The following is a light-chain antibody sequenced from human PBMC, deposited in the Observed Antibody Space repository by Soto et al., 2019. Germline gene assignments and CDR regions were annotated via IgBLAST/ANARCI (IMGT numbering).Light chain of an antibody. V-gene: IGKV3D-15*01. CDR1: QAVTSKF. Sequence: EILLTHSPGTLSLSGGDEATLXXKASQAVTSKFLAWYQQKPGQPPRLXILGASTRATGIADRFSGSGSGTDFTLTISSLQSEDFAVYYCQQYNNWPLTFGGGTKVDIK. CDR2: GAS. J-gene: IGKJ4*01. CDR3: QQYNNWPLT.